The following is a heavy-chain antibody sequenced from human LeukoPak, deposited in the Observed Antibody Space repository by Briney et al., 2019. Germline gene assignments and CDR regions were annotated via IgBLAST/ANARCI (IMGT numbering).Heavy chain of an antibody. CDR3: ARGRTWIQYG. CDR2: ISGSGGST. V-gene: IGHV3-23*01. CDR1: GFTFSIYG. J-gene: IGHJ4*02. D-gene: IGHD5-18*01. Sequence: PGGSLRLSCAASGFTFSIYGMSWVRQAPGKGLEWVSAISGSGGSTYYADSVKGRFTISRDNPKNTLCLQMDSLRAEDTAVYYCARGRTWIQYGRGQGTLVTVSS.